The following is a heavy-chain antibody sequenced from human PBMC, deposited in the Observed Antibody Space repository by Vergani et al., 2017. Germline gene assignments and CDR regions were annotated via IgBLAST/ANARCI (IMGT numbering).Heavy chain of an antibody. CDR3: ATPQTVTTGGMEV. CDR1: GYTFTDHY. V-gene: IGHV1-69-2*01. Sequence: EGQIVLSGSGVKRHGATMKISCKVSGYTFTDHYMHWVKQAPGKGLEWMGLVDPEDGETIYAEKFKGRVTIAADTSTDTAHLELSSLRSEDTAVYYCATPQTVTTGGMEVWGQGTTVIVSS. J-gene: IGHJ6*02. CDR2: VDPEDGET. D-gene: IGHD4-17*01.